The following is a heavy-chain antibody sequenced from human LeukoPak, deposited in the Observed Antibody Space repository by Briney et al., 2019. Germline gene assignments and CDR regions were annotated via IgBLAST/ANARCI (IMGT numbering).Heavy chain of an antibody. CDR2: ISYDGSNK. V-gene: IGHV3-30*18. D-gene: IGHD3-22*01. J-gene: IGHJ5*02. CDR1: GITFSSYG. CDR3: AKAATGLNYYDET. Sequence: GGFRRLSCAASGITFSSYGMHGVRKAPGKGLDGVAVISYDGSNKYYADSVKGRFTISRDNSKNTLYLQMNSLRAEDTAVYYCAKAATGLNYYDETWGQGTLVTVSS.